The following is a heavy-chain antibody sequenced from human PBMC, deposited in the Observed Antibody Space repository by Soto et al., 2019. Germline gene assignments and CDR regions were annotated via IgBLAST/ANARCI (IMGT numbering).Heavy chain of an antibody. CDR3: ASTPYGSGSYYVDGYIDY. CDR1: GGSISSYY. D-gene: IGHD3-10*01. CDR2: IYYSGST. V-gene: IGHV4-59*08. Sequence: SETLSLTCTVSGGSISSYYWSWIRQPPGKGLEWIGYIYYSGSTNYNPSLKSRVTISVDTSKNQFSLKLSSVTAADTAVYYCASTPYGSGSYYVDGYIDYWGQGTLVTVSS. J-gene: IGHJ4*02.